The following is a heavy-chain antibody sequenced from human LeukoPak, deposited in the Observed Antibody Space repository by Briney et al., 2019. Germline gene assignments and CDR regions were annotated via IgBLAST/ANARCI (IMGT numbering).Heavy chain of an antibody. CDR3: ARAEYSSSPRGTYYYYYMDV. CDR2: INPSGGST. D-gene: IGHD6-6*01. Sequence: ASVKVSCKASGYTFTSYDINWVRQAPGQGLEWMGIINPSGGSTSYARKFQGRVTMTRDMSTSTVYMELSSLRSEDTAVYYCARAEYSSSPRGTYYYYYMDVWGKGTTVTVSS. CDR1: GYTFTSYD. V-gene: IGHV1-46*01. J-gene: IGHJ6*03.